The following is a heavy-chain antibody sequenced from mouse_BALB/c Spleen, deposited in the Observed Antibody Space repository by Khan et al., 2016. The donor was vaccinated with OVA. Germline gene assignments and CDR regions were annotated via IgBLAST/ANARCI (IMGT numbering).Heavy chain of an antibody. Sequence: EVELVEPGGGLVQPGGSLKLSCAASGLTFSSYGMSWVRQTPDKRLELVATINRNGGSTYYPDSVKGRFTILRDNAKNTLYLQMSSLKSEDTAMYYCARMARTINWGQGTTLTVSS. J-gene: IGHJ2*01. CDR3: ARMARTIN. CDR1: GLTFSSYG. CDR2: INRNGGST. V-gene: IGHV5-6-3*01.